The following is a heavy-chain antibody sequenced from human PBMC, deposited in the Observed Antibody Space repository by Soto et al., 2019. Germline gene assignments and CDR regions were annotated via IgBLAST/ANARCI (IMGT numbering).Heavy chain of an antibody. J-gene: IGHJ6*02. Sequence: QVQLVQSGAEVKKPGASVKVSCKAFGFIFNNYAISWVRQAPGQGLEWMGWISANSGNTNYAQKFQGRVTMTRNTSISTAYMELSSLRSEDTAVYYCARSPKGGYSYGYFGYYYYGMDVWGQGTTVTVSS. D-gene: IGHD5-18*01. CDR3: ARSPKGGYSYGYFGYYYYGMDV. CDR1: GFIFNNYA. CDR2: ISANSGNT. V-gene: IGHV1-18*04.